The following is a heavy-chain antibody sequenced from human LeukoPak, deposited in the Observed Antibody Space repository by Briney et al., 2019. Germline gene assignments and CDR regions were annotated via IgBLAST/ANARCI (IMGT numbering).Heavy chain of an antibody. V-gene: IGHV4-59*01. CDR1: GGSISSYY. Sequence: SETLSLTCTVSGGSISSYYWSWIRQPPGKGLEWIGYIYYSGSTNYNPSLKSRVTISVDTSKNQFSLKLSSVTAADTAVYYCAREPIVSGAFDIWGQGTMVTVSS. CDR3: AREPIVSGAFDI. CDR2: IYYSGST. J-gene: IGHJ3*02. D-gene: IGHD5/OR15-5a*01.